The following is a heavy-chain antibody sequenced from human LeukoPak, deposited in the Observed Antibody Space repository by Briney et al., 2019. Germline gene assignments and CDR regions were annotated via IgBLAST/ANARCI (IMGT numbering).Heavy chain of an antibody. J-gene: IGHJ4*02. CDR2: INHSGST. CDR1: GGSFSGYY. D-gene: IGHD1-26*01. Sequence: AETLSLTCAVYGGSFSGYYWSWIRQPPGKGLEWIGEINHSGSTNYNPSLKSRVTISVHTSKNQFSLKLSSVTAADTAVYYCAMTISGSSIFDYWGQGTLVTVSS. CDR3: AMTISGSSIFDY. V-gene: IGHV4-34*01.